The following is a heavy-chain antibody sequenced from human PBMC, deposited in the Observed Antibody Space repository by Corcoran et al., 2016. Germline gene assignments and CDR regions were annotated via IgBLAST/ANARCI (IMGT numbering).Heavy chain of an antibody. Sequence: EVQLVESGGGLVQPGGSLRLSCVASGFTFGSYWMAWVRQAPGKGLEWVATIKEDGTERYYVDSVKGRFTISRDSAKDSMFLQMNRLRAEDTAVYYCAGDPLRRYDYWGQGILVIVSS. J-gene: IGHJ4*02. CDR3: AGDPLRRYDY. CDR1: GFTFGSYW. V-gene: IGHV3-7*01. CDR2: IKEDGTER. D-gene: IGHD3-16*01.